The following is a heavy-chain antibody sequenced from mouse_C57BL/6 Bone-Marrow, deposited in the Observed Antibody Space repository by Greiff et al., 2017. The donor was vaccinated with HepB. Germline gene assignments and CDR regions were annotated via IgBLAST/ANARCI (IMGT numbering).Heavy chain of an antibody. CDR2: ILPGSGST. CDR1: GYTFTGYW. J-gene: IGHJ3*01. Sequence: QVQLQQSGAELMKPGASVKLSCKATGYTFTGYWIEWVKQRPGHGLEWIGEILPGSGSTNYNEKFKGKATFTADTSSNTAYMQLSRLTTEDSAIYYCARGITTVEAWFAYWGQGTLVTVSA. CDR3: ARGITTVEAWFAY. V-gene: IGHV1-9*01. D-gene: IGHD1-1*01.